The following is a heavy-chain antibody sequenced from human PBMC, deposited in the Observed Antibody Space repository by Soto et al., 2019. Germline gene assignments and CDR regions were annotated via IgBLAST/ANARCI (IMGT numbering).Heavy chain of an antibody. V-gene: IGHV1-69*13. Sequence: SVKVSCKASRVAFSKFIVTWVRQAPGLGLEWVGGIIPIFGTANYAQKFQGRVTITADESTSTSYMEVNNLRSEDTAVYYCAKVRYSGPMGYYYGMDVWGQGTTVTVSS. D-gene: IGHD1-26*01. J-gene: IGHJ6*02. CDR2: IIPIFGTA. CDR3: AKVRYSGPMGYYYGMDV. CDR1: RVAFSKFI.